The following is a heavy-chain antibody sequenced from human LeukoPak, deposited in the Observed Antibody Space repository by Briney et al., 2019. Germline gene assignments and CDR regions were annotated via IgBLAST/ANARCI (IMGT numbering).Heavy chain of an antibody. V-gene: IGHV1-18*01. Sequence: GASVKVSCKASGYTFTSFGISWVRQAPGQGLEWMGWISAYNGNTNYAQKLQGRLTMTTDTSTSTAYMELRSLRSDDTAVYYCAIPILPGTATANSDYWGQGTLVTVSS. CDR3: AIPILPGTATANSDY. D-gene: IGHD6-25*01. CDR1: GYTFTSFG. CDR2: ISAYNGNT. J-gene: IGHJ4*02.